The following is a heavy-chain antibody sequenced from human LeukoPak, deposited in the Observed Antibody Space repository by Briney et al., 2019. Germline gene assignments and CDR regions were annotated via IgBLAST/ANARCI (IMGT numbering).Heavy chain of an antibody. CDR1: GYTFTGYY. J-gene: IGHJ5*02. Sequence: ASVKVSCKASGYTFTGYYMHWVRQAPGQGLEWMGWINPNSGGTNYAQKFQGRVTMTRDTSISTAYMELSRLRSDDTAVYYCARDFPIAARRYKARVAGNWFDPWGQGTLVTVSS. V-gene: IGHV1-2*02. CDR3: ARDFPIAARRYKARVAGNWFDP. CDR2: INPNSGGT. D-gene: IGHD6-6*01.